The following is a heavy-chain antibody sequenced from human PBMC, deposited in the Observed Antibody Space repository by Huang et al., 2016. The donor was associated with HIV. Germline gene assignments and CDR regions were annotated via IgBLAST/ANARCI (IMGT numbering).Heavy chain of an antibody. Sequence: QVQLVQSGAEVKQPGSSVKVSCKASGGSFRNFAIGWVRQAPGQGLEWMGGIIATLGTANYAQKVEGRVTIIADESTSTAYMELSSLRSEDTAVYYCATVDYYDTSGPQRGYFDNWGQGTLVTVSS. CDR2: IIATLGTA. D-gene: IGHD3-22*01. CDR3: ATVDYYDTSGPQRGYFDN. CDR1: GGSFRNFA. J-gene: IGHJ4*02. V-gene: IGHV1-69*01.